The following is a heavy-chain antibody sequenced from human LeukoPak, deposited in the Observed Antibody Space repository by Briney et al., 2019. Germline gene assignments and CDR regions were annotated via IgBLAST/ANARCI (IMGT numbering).Heavy chain of an antibody. CDR1: GFTFSSYG. V-gene: IGHV3-23*01. D-gene: IGHD1-14*01. Sequence: GGSLRLSCAASGFTFSSYGMRWVRQAPGKGLEWVSAISGSGDTTYYADSVKGRFTISRDNSKNTLYLQMNSLRAEDTAVYYCAKDIDHRGAHFDYWGQGTLVTVSS. CDR2: ISGSGDTT. J-gene: IGHJ4*02. CDR3: AKDIDHRGAHFDY.